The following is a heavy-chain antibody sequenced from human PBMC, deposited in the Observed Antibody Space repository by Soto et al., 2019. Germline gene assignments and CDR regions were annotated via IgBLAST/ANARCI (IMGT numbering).Heavy chain of an antibody. CDR1: GFTFSSHW. CDR2: IKQDGSEK. CDR3: ASELAALTWFDP. J-gene: IGHJ5*02. Sequence: GGSLRLSCAASGFTFSSHWMTWVRQAPGKGLEWVANIKQDGSEKYYVDSVKGRFTISRDNAKNSLYLQMNSLRDEDTAVYYCASELAALTWFDPWGQGTLVTVSS. V-gene: IGHV3-7*01. D-gene: IGHD1-1*01.